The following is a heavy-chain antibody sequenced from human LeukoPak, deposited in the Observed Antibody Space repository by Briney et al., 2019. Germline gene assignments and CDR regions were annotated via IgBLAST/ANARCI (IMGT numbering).Heavy chain of an antibody. CDR1: GGSISSYY. V-gene: IGHV4-4*07. Sequence: SETLSLTCTVSGGSISSYYWSWIQQPAGKGLEWIGRIYTSGSTNYNPSLKSRVTMSVDTSKYQFSLKLSSVTAADTAVYYCARDIGSGWSHFDYWGQGTLVTVSS. D-gene: IGHD6-19*01. CDR3: ARDIGSGWSHFDY. J-gene: IGHJ4*02. CDR2: IYTSGST.